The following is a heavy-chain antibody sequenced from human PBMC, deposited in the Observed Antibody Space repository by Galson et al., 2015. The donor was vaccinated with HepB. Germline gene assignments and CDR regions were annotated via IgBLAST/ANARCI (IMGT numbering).Heavy chain of an antibody. V-gene: IGHV3-30*04. CDR2: VSSDENNI. CDR3: ARTFYFDY. Sequence: SLRLSCAASGFSFSAFAMHWVRQAPGKGLEGVALVSSDENNIYYADSVRGRFTISRDNSRNTLYLQMNSLRSEDTAVYYCARTFYFDYWGQGTLVTVSS. J-gene: IGHJ4*02. CDR1: GFSFSAFA.